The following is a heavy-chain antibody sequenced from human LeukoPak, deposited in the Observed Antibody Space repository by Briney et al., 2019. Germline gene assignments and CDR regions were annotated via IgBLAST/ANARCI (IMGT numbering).Heavy chain of an antibody. D-gene: IGHD1-7*01. CDR3: ARAYQQSRDLTGTYAFDI. CDR2: ISGSGGST. J-gene: IGHJ3*02. Sequence: RTGGSLRLSCAASGFTFSSYGLNWVRQAPGKGLEWVSVISGSGGSTYYADSVKGRFTISRDNAKNSLYLQMNSLRAEDTAVYYCARAYQQSRDLTGTYAFDIWGQGTMVTVSS. V-gene: IGHV3-23*01. CDR1: GFTFSSYG.